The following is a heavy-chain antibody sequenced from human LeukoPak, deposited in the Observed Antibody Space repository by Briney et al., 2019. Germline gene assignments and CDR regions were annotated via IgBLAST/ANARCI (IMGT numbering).Heavy chain of an antibody. D-gene: IGHD3-22*01. V-gene: IGHV3-23*01. Sequence: GGSLRLSCAASGFTFSSYAMSWVRQAPGKGLEWVSAISGSGGSTYYADSVKGRFTISRDNSKNTLYLQMNSLRAEDTAVYYCAKTVHDSSGYYYVPTSYYFDYWGQGTLVTVS. CDR1: GFTFSSYA. J-gene: IGHJ4*02. CDR2: ISGSGGST. CDR3: AKTVHDSSGYYYVPTSYYFDY.